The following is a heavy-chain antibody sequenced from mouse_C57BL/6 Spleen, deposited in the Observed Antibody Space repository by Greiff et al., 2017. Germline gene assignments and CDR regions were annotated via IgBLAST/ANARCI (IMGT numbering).Heavy chain of an antibody. V-gene: IGHV1-82*01. Sequence: QVQLQQSGPELVKPGASVKISCKASGYAFSSSWMNWVKQRPGKGLGWIGRIYPGDGDTNYNGKFKGKATLTADKSSSTAYMQLSSLTSEDSAVYFCARSKTGYYAMDYWGQGTSVTVSS. CDR1: GYAFSSSW. D-gene: IGHD4-1*01. J-gene: IGHJ4*01. CDR3: ARSKTGYYAMDY. CDR2: IYPGDGDT.